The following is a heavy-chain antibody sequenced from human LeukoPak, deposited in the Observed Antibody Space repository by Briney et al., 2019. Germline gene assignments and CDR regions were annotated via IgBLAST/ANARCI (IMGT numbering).Heavy chain of an antibody. Sequence: GGSLRLSCAASGFTFSNAWMSWVRQAPGKGLEWVGRIKSKTDGGTTDYAAPVKGRFTISRDDSKNTLYLQMNSLKTEDTAVYYCTTRATAHYYHYYGMDVWGQGTTVTVSS. CDR1: GFTFSNAW. CDR2: IKSKTDGGTT. V-gene: IGHV3-15*01. D-gene: IGHD1-26*01. CDR3: TTRATAHYYHYYGMDV. J-gene: IGHJ6*02.